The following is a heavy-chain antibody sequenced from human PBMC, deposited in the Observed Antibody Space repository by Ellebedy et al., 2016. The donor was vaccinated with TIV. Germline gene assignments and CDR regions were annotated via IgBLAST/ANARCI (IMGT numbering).Heavy chain of an antibody. CDR1: GGSTYSYY. D-gene: IGHD2-2*01. CDR3: ARYCNSTTCSNWFDP. Sequence: MPSETLSLTCNVPGGSTYSYYWSWIRQPPGKGLEWIGYMHYNGDSNYNPALKSPVTMSVDTSKNQFSLQVFSVTAADTAVYYCARYCNSTTCSNWFDPWGQGTLVTVSS. V-gene: IGHV4-59*08. CDR2: MHYNGDS. J-gene: IGHJ5*02.